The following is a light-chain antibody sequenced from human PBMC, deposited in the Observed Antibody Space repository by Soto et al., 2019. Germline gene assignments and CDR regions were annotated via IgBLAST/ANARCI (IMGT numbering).Light chain of an antibody. V-gene: IGLV2-23*02. Sequence: QSVLTQPASVSGSPGQSITISCTGTSSDVGAYNLVSWYQQHPGRAPKLLIYDVYDRPSGVSNRFSGSKPGNTASLTVSGLQAEDEADYYCCSYAGDKTYVFGSGTKVTVL. CDR3: CSYAGDKTYV. CDR1: SSDVGAYNL. CDR2: DVY. J-gene: IGLJ1*01.